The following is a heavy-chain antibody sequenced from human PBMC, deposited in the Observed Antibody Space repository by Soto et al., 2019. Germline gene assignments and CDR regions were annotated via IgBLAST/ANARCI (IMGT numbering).Heavy chain of an antibody. CDR3: APRKSGSFNIGAFDI. D-gene: IGHD3-10*01. CDR1: GFSFSTYE. Sequence: EVQLVESGGGLVQPGGSLRLSCAASGFSFSTYEMNWVRQAPGKWLEWVSYISKNGIDIYYADSVKGRFTISRDNANNSLFLQMNSLRAEDTAVYYCAPRKSGSFNIGAFDIWGQGTMVTVSS. J-gene: IGHJ3*02. CDR2: ISKNGIDI. V-gene: IGHV3-48*03.